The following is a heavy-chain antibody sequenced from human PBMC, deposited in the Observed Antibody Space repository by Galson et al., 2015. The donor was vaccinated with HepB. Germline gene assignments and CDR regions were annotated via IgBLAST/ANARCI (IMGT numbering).Heavy chain of an antibody. CDR2: LYSGDST. J-gene: IGHJ4*02. CDR3: AKPSVGILRGNFDY. D-gene: IGHD1-26*01. CDR1: GFTVSSNY. V-gene: IGHV3-53*01. Sequence: SLRLSCAASGFTVSSNYMSWVRQAPGKGLEWVSFLYSGDSTHYADSVKGRFTISRDNSKNTLYLQMNSLRADDTAVYYCAKPSVGILRGNFDYWGQGTLATVSS.